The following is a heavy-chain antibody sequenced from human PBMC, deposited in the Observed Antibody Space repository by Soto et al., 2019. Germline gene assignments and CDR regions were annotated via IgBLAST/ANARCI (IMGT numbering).Heavy chain of an antibody. CDR2: INPSGGST. CDR1: GYTFTSYY. D-gene: IGHD2-15*01. CDR3: AGDWDVWGWWLRGLGY. J-gene: IGHJ4*02. V-gene: IGHV1-46*01. Sequence: QVQLVQSGAEVKKPGASVKVSCKASGYTFTSYYMHWVRQAPGQGLEWMGIINPSGGSTSYAQKFQGRVTMARDTSTSTVYMEVSSLRSEDTAVYYCAGDWDVWGWWLRGLGYWGQGTLVTVSS.